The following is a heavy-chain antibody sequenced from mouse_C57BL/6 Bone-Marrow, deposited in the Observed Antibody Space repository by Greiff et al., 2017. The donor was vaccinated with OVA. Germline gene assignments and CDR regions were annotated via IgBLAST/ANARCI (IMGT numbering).Heavy chain of an antibody. D-gene: IGHD2-2*01. J-gene: IGHJ4*01. CDR1: GYTFTDYY. Sequence: VQLQQSGPELVKPGASVKISCKASGYTFTDYYMNWVKQSHGKSLEWIGDINPNNGGTSYNQKFKGKATLTVDKSSSTAYMELRSLTSEDSAVYYCARAPLYYGYDCYAMDYWGQGTSVTVSS. CDR3: ARAPLYYGYDCYAMDY. V-gene: IGHV1-26*01. CDR2: INPNNGGT.